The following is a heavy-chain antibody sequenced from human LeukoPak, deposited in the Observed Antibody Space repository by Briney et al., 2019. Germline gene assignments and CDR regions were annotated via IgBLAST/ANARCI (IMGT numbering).Heavy chain of an antibody. CDR1: GFTFSSYA. Sequence: PGGSLRLSCAASGFTFSSYAMSWVRQAPGKGLEWVSAISGSGGSTYYADSVKGRFTISRDNSKNTLYLQMNSLRAEDTAVYYCATDLGSYYSYSYWGQGTLVTVSS. CDR3: ATDLGSYYSYSY. J-gene: IGHJ4*02. V-gene: IGHV3-23*01. CDR2: ISGSGGST. D-gene: IGHD1-26*01.